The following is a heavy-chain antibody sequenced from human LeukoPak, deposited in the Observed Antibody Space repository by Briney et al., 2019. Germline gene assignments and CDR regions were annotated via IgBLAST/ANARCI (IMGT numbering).Heavy chain of an antibody. CDR2: INPNSGGT. J-gene: IGHJ4*02. CDR3: VSLSGNHPY. Sequence: ASVKVSCKASGYTFTAYYMHWERQAPGQGLEWMGWINPNSGGTNYAQKFQGRVTMTRDTSISTAYMELTSLRSDDTAVYYCVSLSGNHPYWGQGTLVTVSS. V-gene: IGHV1-2*02. D-gene: IGHD1-14*01. CDR1: GYTFTAYY.